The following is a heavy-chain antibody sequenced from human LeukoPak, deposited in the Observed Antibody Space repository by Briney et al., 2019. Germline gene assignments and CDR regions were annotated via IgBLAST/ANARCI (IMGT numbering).Heavy chain of an antibody. CDR1: GFTFRSYA. J-gene: IGHJ4*02. Sequence: GGSLRLSCAASGFTFRSYAMSWVRQAPGKGLEWVSAITGTIISTYYVDSVRGRFTISRDNSKNTLYLQMDSLRAEDTATYYCARGITVFGTLDYWGQGTLVTVSS. CDR3: ARGITVFGTLDY. CDR2: ITGTIIST. V-gene: IGHV3-23*05. D-gene: IGHD3-3*01.